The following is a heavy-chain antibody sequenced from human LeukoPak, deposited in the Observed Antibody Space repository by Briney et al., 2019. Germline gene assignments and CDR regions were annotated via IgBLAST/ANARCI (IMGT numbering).Heavy chain of an antibody. CDR2: ISYSGNT. Sequence: PSETLSRTCTVSGGSIISSDYHWGWVRQPPGKGLEWIGTISYSGNTDYNPSLRSRVTISVDTSKNQFSLKLSSVTAADTAVYYCATSLMSSDAFDIWGQGTMVTVSS. V-gene: IGHV4-39*07. D-gene: IGHD3-16*01. J-gene: IGHJ3*02. CDR1: GGSIISSDYH. CDR3: ATSLMSSDAFDI.